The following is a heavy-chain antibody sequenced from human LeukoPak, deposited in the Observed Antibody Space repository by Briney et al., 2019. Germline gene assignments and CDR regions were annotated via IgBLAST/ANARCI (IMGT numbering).Heavy chain of an antibody. CDR3: ARVVCSSTSCYTDWFDP. CDR2: MNPNSGNT. V-gene: IGHV1-8*01. D-gene: IGHD2-2*02. J-gene: IGHJ5*02. CDR1: GYTFTSYD. Sequence: ASVNVSFTASGYTFTSYDINWVRQATGQGLEWMGWMNPNSGNTGYAQKFQGRVTMTRNTSISTAYMELSSLRSEDTAVYYCARVVCSSTSCYTDWFDPWGQGTLVTVSS.